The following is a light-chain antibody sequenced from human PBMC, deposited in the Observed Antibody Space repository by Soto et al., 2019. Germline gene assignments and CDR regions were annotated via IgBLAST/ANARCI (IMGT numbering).Light chain of an antibody. CDR3: QYFGNSGT. V-gene: IGKV3-15*01. Sequence: EIVMTQSPATLSVSPGERATLSCRASQSVSSNLAWYQQKPGQAPRLLIYGASTRATGIPARFSGSGSGTDFTLTISSLQSEDFAVYYCQYFGNSGTFGQGTKVDIK. CDR2: GAS. CDR1: QSVSSN. J-gene: IGKJ1*01.